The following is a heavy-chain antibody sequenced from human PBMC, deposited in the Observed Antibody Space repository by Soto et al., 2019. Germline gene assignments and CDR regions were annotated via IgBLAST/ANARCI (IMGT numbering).Heavy chain of an antibody. CDR2: IYYSGST. CDR1: GGTISSWY. J-gene: IGHJ4*02. Sequence: SETLSLTCTVSGGTISSWYWSWIRQPPGKGLEWIGYIYYSGSTNCNPSLKSRVTISVDTSKNQFSLKLSSVTAADTAMYYCATEGNLGKLLQPLEYWGQGTLVTASS. D-gene: IGHD2-21*01. CDR3: ATEGNLGKLLQPLEY. V-gene: IGHV4-59*12.